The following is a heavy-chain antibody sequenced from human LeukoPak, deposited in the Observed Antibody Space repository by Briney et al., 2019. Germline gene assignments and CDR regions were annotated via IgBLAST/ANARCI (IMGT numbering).Heavy chain of an antibody. CDR1: GGTFSIYA. D-gene: IGHD3-10*01. CDR3: ARGDVGVITKYYGMDV. CDR2: IIPIFGTA. Sequence: ASVKVSCKASGGTFSIYAISWVRQAPGQGLEWMGGIIPIFGTANYAQKFQGRVTITADESTSTAYMELSSLRSEDTAVYYCARGDVGVITKYYGMDVWGQGTTVTVSS. J-gene: IGHJ6*02. V-gene: IGHV1-69*13.